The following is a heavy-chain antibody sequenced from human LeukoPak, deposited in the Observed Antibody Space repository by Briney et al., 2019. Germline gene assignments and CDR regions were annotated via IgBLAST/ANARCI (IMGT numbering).Heavy chain of an antibody. Sequence: PGGSLRLSCAASGFTVSSNYVSWVRQAPGKGLEWVSVIYSGGSTYYADSVKGRFTISRDNSKNTLYLQMNSLRAEDTAVYYCAILTVAFDAFDIWGQGTMVTVSS. CDR3: AILTVAFDAFDI. V-gene: IGHV3-53*01. J-gene: IGHJ3*02. CDR1: GFTVSSNY. D-gene: IGHD1-20*01. CDR2: IYSGGST.